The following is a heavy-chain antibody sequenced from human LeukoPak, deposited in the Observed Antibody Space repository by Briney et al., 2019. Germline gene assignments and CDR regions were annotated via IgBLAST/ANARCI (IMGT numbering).Heavy chain of an antibody. CDR3: ARSDYYDSSGYPDY. CDR2: INPNSGGT. D-gene: IGHD3-22*01. Sequence: ASVKVSCKASGYTYSDYYMHWVRPAPGQGLEWMGWINPNSGGTNYAQKFQGRVTMTRDTSISTAYMELSGLRSDDTAVYYCARSDYYDSSGYPDYWGQGTLVTVSS. J-gene: IGHJ4*02. V-gene: IGHV1-2*02. CDR1: GYTYSDYY.